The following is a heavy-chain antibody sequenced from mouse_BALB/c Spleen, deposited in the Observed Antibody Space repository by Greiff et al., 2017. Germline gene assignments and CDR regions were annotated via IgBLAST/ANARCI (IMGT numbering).Heavy chain of an antibody. Sequence: VQLQQSGPELVKPGASVKISCKASGYTFTDYYINWVKQKPGQGLEWIGWVYPGSGNTKYNEKFKGKATLTVDTSSSTAYMQLSSLTSEDTAVYFCARDYYGSSYDYWGQGTTLTVSS. D-gene: IGHD1-1*01. V-gene: IGHV1-84*02. J-gene: IGHJ2*01. CDR2: VYPGSGNT. CDR1: GYTFTDYY. CDR3: ARDYYGSSYDY.